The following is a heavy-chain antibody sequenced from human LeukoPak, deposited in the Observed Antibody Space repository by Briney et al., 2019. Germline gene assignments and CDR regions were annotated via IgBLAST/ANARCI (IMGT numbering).Heavy chain of an antibody. Sequence: GALSLSCAASGFSFSSHGMHWVRQAPGKGLEWVAVIWYDGSNKYYADSVKGRFTISRDNSKNTLYLQMNSLRAEDTAVYYCARDLSSGFDYWGQGTLVTVSS. J-gene: IGHJ4*02. V-gene: IGHV3-33*01. CDR3: ARDLSSGFDY. CDR1: GFSFSSHG. D-gene: IGHD6-19*01. CDR2: IWYDGSNK.